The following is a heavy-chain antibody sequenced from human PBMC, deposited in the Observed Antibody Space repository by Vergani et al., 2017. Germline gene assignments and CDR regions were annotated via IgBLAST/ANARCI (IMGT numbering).Heavy chain of an antibody. CDR3: AGRYDFWSCYPMKIDY. CDR1: GGSISSGGYY. J-gene: IGHJ4*02. Sequence: QVQLQESGPGLVKPSQTLSLTCTVSGGSISSGGYYWSWIRQAPGKGLEWVSYISSSGSTIYYADSVKGRFTISRDNAKNSLYLQMNRLRAEDTAVYYCAGRYDFWSCYPMKIDYGGQGTLVTVSS. D-gene: IGHD3-3*01. CDR2: ISSSGSTI. V-gene: IGHV3-11*01.